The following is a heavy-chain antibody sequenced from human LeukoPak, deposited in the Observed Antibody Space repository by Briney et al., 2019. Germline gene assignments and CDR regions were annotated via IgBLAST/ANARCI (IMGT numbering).Heavy chain of an antibody. D-gene: IGHD5-12*01. CDR3: ARRFSGYDYYFDY. J-gene: IGHJ4*02. CDR2: INHSGST. Sequence: SETLSLTCAVHGGSFSGYYWSWIRQPPGKGLEWIGEINHSGSTNYNPSLKSRVTISVDTSKNQFSLKLSSVTAADTAVYYCARRFSGYDYYFDYWGQGTLVTVSS. V-gene: IGHV4-34*01. CDR1: GGSFSGYY.